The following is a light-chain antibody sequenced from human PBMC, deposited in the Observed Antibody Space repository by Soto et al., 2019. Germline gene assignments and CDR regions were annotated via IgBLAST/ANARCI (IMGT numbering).Light chain of an antibody. CDR2: GAS. CDR3: QQYGISPVT. J-gene: IGKJ1*01. CDR1: QSVSSSD. V-gene: IGKV3-20*01. Sequence: ESVLTQSPGTLSLSPGERATLSCRASQSVSSSDLAWYQQKPVQAPRLLIYGASSRATAIPDRFSGRGSGTDFTLTISRQEPEDFSVYYCQQYGISPVTFGQGTKVEIK.